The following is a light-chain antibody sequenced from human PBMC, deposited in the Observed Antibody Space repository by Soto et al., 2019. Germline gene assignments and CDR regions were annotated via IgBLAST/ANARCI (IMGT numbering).Light chain of an antibody. J-gene: IGKJ4*01. V-gene: IGKV3-15*01. Sequence: EIVLTQSPVTLSLSPGEIATLSCSASQSVSSSYLAWYQQKPGQAPRLLIYSGSTRATGIPARFSGSGSGTEFTLVISSLQPEDFAVYYCQQYNKWPLTFGGGTKVDIK. CDR2: SGS. CDR3: QQYNKWPLT. CDR1: QSVSSSY.